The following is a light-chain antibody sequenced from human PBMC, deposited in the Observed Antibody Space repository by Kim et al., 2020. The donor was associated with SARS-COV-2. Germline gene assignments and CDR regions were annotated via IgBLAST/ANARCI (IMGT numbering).Light chain of an antibody. J-gene: IGLJ3*02. V-gene: IGLV1-44*01. CDR1: SSNIGKNT. CDR2: AYD. CDR3: AAWDDSLSSPV. Sequence: QSALTQPPSVSATPGQRVTISCSGSSSNIGKNTVNWFQQLPGTAPKLLISAYDQRASGIPDRFSGSKSGTSASLAISGLQSEDEADYYCAAWDDSLSSPVFGGGTQLTVL.